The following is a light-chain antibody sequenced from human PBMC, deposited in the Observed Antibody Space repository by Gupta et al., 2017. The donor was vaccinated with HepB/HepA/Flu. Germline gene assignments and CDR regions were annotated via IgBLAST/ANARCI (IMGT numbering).Light chain of an antibody. J-gene: IGKJ1*01. V-gene: IGKV1-39*01. CDR2: AAS. CDR1: QGISSY. CDR3: QQRDSTPWT. Sequence: DIQMTQSPSSLSASVVDRVTITCRASQGISSYLNWYQQKPGKAPKLLIYAASSLQSGVPSRFSGSGSGTDFTLTISRLQPEDFATYYCQQRDSTPWTFGQGTKVEIK.